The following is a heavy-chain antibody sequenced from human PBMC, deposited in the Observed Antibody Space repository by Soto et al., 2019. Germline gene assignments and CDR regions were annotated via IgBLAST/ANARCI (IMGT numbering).Heavy chain of an antibody. D-gene: IGHD2-2*01. V-gene: IGHV3-7*01. J-gene: IGHJ2*01. Sequence: EVQLVESGGGLVQPGGSLRLSCAASGFTLRNYWMAWVRQAPGRGLEWVAHINEEATERFYVDSVRGRFTISRDNAERSLDLQMNSRGPEDTALYFCARGLTTPRGRPFCYFDLWGRGTLVTVSS. CDR3: ARGLTTPRGRPFCYFDL. CDR2: INEEATER. CDR1: GFTLRNYW.